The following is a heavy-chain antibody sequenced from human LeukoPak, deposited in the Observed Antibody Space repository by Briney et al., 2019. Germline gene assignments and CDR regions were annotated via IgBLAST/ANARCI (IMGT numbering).Heavy chain of an antibody. J-gene: IGHJ6*03. CDR1: GFTFSSYS. Sequence: PGGSLRLSCAASGFTFSSYSMNWVRQAPGKGLEWVSSISSSSSYIYYADSVKGRFTISRDNAKNSLYLQMNSLRAEDTAVYYCAKIVYYYYYMDVWGKGTTVTVSS. V-gene: IGHV3-21*01. CDR3: AKIVYYYYYMDV. D-gene: IGHD2/OR15-2a*01. CDR2: ISSSSSYI.